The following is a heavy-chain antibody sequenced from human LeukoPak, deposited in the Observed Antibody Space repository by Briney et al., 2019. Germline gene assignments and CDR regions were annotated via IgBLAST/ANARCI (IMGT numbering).Heavy chain of an antibody. V-gene: IGHV4-39*01. CDR2: IYHSGST. D-gene: IGHD2-21*02. J-gene: IGHJ6*02. CDR1: ETSISRSYYY. CDR3: ARTYCGGDCYSEPINHYYYYGMDV. Sequence: SETLSLTCSISETSISRSYYYWGWIRLSPGKGLEWIGSIYHSGSTFYNPSLKTRVTISADTSKNQFSLKLSSVTAADTAVYYCARTYCGGDCYSEPINHYYYYGMDVWGQGTTVTVSS.